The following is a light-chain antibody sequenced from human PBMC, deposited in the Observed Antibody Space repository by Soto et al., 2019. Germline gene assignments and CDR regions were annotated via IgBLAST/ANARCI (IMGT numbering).Light chain of an antibody. CDR1: QSITTH. V-gene: IGKV1-39*01. CDR2: AAS. J-gene: IGKJ2*01. CDR3: QQSYSTPTPPT. Sequence: DIQMTQSPSSLSASVGDRVTMTCRASQSITTHVNWYQQKPGKAPKLLIYAASILQSGVPSRFSGSGSGTDFTLTITSRQPEDFATYYCQQSYSTPTPPTLGQGTKLEI.